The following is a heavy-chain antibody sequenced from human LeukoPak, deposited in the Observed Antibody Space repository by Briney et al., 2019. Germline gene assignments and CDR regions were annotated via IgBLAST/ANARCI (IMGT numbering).Heavy chain of an antibody. CDR3: AKDSGRGYCSSTSCYTGAFFDY. D-gene: IGHD2-2*02. J-gene: IGHJ4*02. CDR2: IRYDGSNK. V-gene: IGHV3-30*02. CDR1: GFTFSSYS. Sequence: TGGSLRLSCAASGFTFSSYSMNWVRQAPGKGLEWVAFIRYDGSNKYYADSVKGRFTISRDNSKNTLYLQMNSLRAEDTAVYYCAKDSGRGYCSSTSCYTGAFFDYWGQGTLVTVSS.